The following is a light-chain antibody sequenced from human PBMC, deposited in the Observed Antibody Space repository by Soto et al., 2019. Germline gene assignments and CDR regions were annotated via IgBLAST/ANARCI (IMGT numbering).Light chain of an antibody. CDR3: QQYGSSPRT. CDR2: GAS. Sequence: EIVLTHSPGTLSLSPGERATLSCRASQSVSNNYLAWYQQKPGQAPRLLIYGASGRATGIPDRFSGSGSGTDFILTSSRLEPEDFVVYYCQQYGSSPRTFGQGTKVEIK. J-gene: IGKJ1*01. CDR1: QSVSNNY. V-gene: IGKV3-20*01.